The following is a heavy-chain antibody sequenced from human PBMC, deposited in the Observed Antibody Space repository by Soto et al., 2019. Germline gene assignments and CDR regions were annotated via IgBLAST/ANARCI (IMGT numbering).Heavy chain of an antibody. Sequence: GXSXKVSFKASGYTXTSYGSRWVRQAPGQGLEWMGWISAYNGNTIYAKKVQGRVSMTTDTSKSTAYMELRSLRSDDTDVYHCARVNYDNGHAFDVWGQGTMVTVSS. J-gene: IGHJ3*01. D-gene: IGHD3-22*01. V-gene: IGHV1-18*01. CDR1: GYTXTSYG. CDR3: ARVNYDNGHAFDV. CDR2: ISAYNGNT.